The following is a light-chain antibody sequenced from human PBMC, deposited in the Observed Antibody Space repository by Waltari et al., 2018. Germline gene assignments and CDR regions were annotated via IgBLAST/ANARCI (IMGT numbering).Light chain of an antibody. CDR1: QTGRTTY. V-gene: IGKV3-20*01. CDR2: GAS. Sequence: EIVLTQSPGTLSLSTEERATLSCRASQTGRTTYLAWYQQKPCQAPTLLIYGASSRATGIPDSFSCRGSETDFSLTIISLEPEDFAVYYYQQYDISPRTFGGGTKLESK. J-gene: IGKJ4*01. CDR3: QQYDISPRT.